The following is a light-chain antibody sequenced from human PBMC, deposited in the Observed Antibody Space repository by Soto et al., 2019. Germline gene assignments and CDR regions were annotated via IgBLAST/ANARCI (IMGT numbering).Light chain of an antibody. CDR2: AAS. Sequence: EIVMTQSPATLSVSPGERATLSCRASQSVSRNLAWYQQKPGQAPRLLIYAASTRATGIPARLSGSGSGTEFTLTISSLQSEDFAVYYWQLYRNWPYTFGQRTKLEIK. CDR3: QLYRNWPYT. J-gene: IGKJ2*01. CDR1: QSVSRN. V-gene: IGKV3-15*01.